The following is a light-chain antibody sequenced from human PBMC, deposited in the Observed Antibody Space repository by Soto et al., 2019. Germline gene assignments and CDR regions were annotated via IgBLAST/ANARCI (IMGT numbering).Light chain of an antibody. Sequence: EIVLTQSPGTLSLSPGERATLSCRASQSVGNNYLDWYQQKPGQAPRFLIYDASSRATGIPDRLSGSGYGTDFTLTISRLEPEDFAVYYCQQYGSTPLTFGGGTKVEIK. J-gene: IGKJ4*01. CDR1: QSVGNNY. CDR3: QQYGSTPLT. V-gene: IGKV3-20*01. CDR2: DAS.